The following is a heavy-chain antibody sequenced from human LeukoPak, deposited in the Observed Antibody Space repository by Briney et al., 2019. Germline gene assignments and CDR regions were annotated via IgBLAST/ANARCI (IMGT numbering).Heavy chain of an antibody. CDR3: ARAHPRYYYDSSGYLYYFDY. CDR1: GGSFSGYY. J-gene: IGHJ4*02. CDR2: INHSGST. V-gene: IGHV4-34*01. Sequence: KASETLSLTCAVYGGSFSGYYWSWIRQPPGKGLEWIGEINHSGSTNYNPSLKSRVTISVDTSKNQFSLKLSSVTAADTAVYYCARAHPRYYYDSSGYLYYFDYWGQGTLVTVSS. D-gene: IGHD3-22*01.